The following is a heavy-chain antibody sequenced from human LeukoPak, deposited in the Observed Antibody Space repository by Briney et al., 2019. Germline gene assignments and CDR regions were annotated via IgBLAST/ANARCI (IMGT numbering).Heavy chain of an antibody. CDR3: ARDGSRSWGLAY. D-gene: IGHD3-16*01. J-gene: IGHJ4*02. CDR2: MNSHSGNT. CDR1: GYTFTTYD. Sequence: ASVKVSCKASGYTFTTYDVSWVRQAPGQGLEWVGWMNSHSGNTGYAHRFQGRVTMTRDTSINTPSIELTALTSAPTPASFFARDGSRSWGLAYWGQGTLVAVSS. V-gene: IGHV1-8*01.